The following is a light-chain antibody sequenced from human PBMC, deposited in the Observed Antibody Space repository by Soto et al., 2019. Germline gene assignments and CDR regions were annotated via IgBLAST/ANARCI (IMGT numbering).Light chain of an antibody. Sequence: EIVMTQSPATLSVSPGXRATLSCRASQSVTSNLAWYQQKRGQAPRLLIYRATARAANIPARFGGSGSGTEFTLTISSLQSEDFAIYYCQQYDDWPLTFGQGTKEDIK. CDR3: QQYDDWPLT. J-gene: IGKJ1*01. V-gene: IGKV3-15*01. CDR2: RAT. CDR1: QSVTSN.